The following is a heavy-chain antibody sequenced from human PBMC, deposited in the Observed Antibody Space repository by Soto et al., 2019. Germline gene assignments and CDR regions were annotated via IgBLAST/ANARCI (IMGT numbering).Heavy chain of an antibody. Sequence: QVQLVQSGAEVKKPGSSVKVSCKXXGGTFSSYAISXXXXAPGQGLEWMGGIIPIFGTANYAQKFQGRVTITADESTSTAYMELSSLRSEDTAVYYCARDPEYSSGWGGVDYWGQGTLVTVSS. V-gene: IGHV1-69*01. D-gene: IGHD6-19*01. CDR2: IIPIFGTA. CDR3: ARDPEYSSGWGGVDY. CDR1: GGTFSSYA. J-gene: IGHJ4*02.